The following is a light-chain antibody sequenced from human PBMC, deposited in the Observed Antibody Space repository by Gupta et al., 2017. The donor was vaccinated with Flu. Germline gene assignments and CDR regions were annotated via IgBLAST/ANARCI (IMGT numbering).Light chain of an antibody. CDR1: SSDVGGYNY. Sequence: TISCTGTSSDVGGYNYVSWYQQHPGKAPKLMIYDVSDRPSGVSNRFSGSKSGNTASLTISGLQAEDEADYYCSSYTSGNTAVFGGGTKLT. CDR2: DVS. J-gene: IGLJ2*01. V-gene: IGLV2-14*03. CDR3: SSYTSGNTAV.